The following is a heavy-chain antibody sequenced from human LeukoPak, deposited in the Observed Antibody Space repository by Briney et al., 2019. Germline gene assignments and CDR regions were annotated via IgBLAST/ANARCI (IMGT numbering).Heavy chain of an antibody. J-gene: IGHJ4*02. CDR3: ARNFGDHFDY. CDR1: GGSISSYY. Sequence: SETLSLTCTVSGGSISSYYWNWIRQTPGKGLEWIGYIYYSGSTNYNPSLKSRVTISVDTSKNQFSLKLSSVTAADTAVYYCARNFGDHFDYWGQGTLVTVSS. D-gene: IGHD3-10*01. CDR2: IYYSGST. V-gene: IGHV4-59*01.